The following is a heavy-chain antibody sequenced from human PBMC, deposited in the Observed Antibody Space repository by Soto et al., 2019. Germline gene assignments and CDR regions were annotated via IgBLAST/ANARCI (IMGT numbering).Heavy chain of an antibody. CDR3: ARGDRTGVLRYFYWYPN. Sequence: GASVKVSCKASGYTFTSYDINWVRQAAGQGLEWMGWMNPNSGNTGYAQKFQGRVTMTRNTSISTAYMELSSLRSEDTAVYYCARGDRTGVLRYFYWYPNWGQGTLVTVSS. J-gene: IGHJ4*02. CDR1: GYTFTSYD. CDR2: MNPNSGNT. V-gene: IGHV1-8*01. D-gene: IGHD3-9*01.